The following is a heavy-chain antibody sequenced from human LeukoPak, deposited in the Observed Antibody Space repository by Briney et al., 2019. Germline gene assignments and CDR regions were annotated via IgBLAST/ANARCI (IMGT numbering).Heavy chain of an antibody. D-gene: IGHD3-16*02. Sequence: QPGGSLRLSCAASGFTFSSYWMSWVGQAPGKRLEWVANIKQDGSEKYYVDSVKGRFTISRDNAKNSLYLQMNSLRAEDTAVYYCARVYDYVWGSYRNFDYWGQGTLVTVSS. CDR2: IKQDGSEK. CDR1: GFTFSSYW. V-gene: IGHV3-7*01. CDR3: ARVYDYVWGSYRNFDY. J-gene: IGHJ4*02.